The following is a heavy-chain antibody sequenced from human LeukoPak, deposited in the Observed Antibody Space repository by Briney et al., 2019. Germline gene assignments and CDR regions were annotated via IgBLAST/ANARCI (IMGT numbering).Heavy chain of an antibody. V-gene: IGHV3-7*01. Sequence: QPGGSLRLSCAASGFTFSTYWMSWVRQTPGKGLEWVANIKQDGSEKYYVDSVKGRFTISRDNAENSLYLQMNSLRAEDTAVYYCARGGEQLVYWGQGTLVTVSS. CDR3: ARGGEQLVY. J-gene: IGHJ4*02. D-gene: IGHD3-10*01. CDR1: GFTFSTYW. CDR2: IKQDGSEK.